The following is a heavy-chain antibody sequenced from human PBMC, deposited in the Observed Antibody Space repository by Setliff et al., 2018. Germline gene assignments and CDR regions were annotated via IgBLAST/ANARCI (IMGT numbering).Heavy chain of an antibody. J-gene: IGHJ5*02. V-gene: IGHV4-39*01. CDR1: GGSISSSSYY. CDR2: IYYSGST. D-gene: IGHD3-22*01. CDR3: ATPYYYDSSGYYH. Sequence: SETLSLTCTVSGGSISSSSYYWGWIRQPPGKGLEWIGSIYYSGSTYYNSSLKSRVTISVDTSKNQFSLKLSSVTAADTAVYYCATPYYYDSSGYYHWGQGTLVTVSS.